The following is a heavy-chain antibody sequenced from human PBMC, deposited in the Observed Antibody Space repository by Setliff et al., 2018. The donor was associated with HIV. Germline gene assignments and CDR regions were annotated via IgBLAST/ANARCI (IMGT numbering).Heavy chain of an antibody. V-gene: IGHV1-2*06. Sequence: ASVKVSCKASGYTFTAYYLHWVRQAPGQGLEWMGRIYPKSGDTNYEQKFQGRVTLTRDTSISTAYMEVSNLRSDDTAVYYCARDPRSGYDSDTAMVTVYYYYMDVWGKGTTVTVSS. CDR1: GYTFTAYY. J-gene: IGHJ6*03. D-gene: IGHD5-18*01. CDR3: ARDPRSGYDSDTAMVTVYYYYMDV. CDR2: IYPKSGDT.